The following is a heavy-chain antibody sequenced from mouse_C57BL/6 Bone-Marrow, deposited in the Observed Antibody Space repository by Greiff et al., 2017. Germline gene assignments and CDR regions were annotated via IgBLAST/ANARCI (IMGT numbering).Heavy chain of an antibody. V-gene: IGHV14-4*01. Sequence: EVQLQESGAELVRPGASVKLSCTASGFNIKDDYMHWVKQRPEQGLEWIGWIDPENGDTEYASKFQGKATITADTSSNTAYLQLSSLTSEDTAVYYCTTPIYYYGTRFDYWGQGTTLTVSS. CDR1: GFNIKDDY. D-gene: IGHD1-1*01. CDR2: IDPENGDT. CDR3: TTPIYYYGTRFDY. J-gene: IGHJ2*01.